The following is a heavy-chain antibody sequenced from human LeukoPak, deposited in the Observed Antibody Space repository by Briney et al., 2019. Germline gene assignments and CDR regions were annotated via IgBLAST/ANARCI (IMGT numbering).Heavy chain of an antibody. J-gene: IGHJ3*02. CDR3: AKGGSSWFTGGNDAFDI. V-gene: IGHV3-23*01. Sequence: GGSLRLSCAASGFTFSNAWMSWVRQAPGKGLEWVSAISGSGGSTYYADSVKGRFTISRDNSKNTLYLQMNSLRAEDTAVYYCAKGGSSWFTGGNDAFDIWGQGTMVTVSS. CDR2: ISGSGGST. D-gene: IGHD6-13*01. CDR1: GFTFSNAW.